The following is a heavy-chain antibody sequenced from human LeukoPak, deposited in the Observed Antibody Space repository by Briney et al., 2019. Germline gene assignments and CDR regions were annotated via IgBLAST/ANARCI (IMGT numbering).Heavy chain of an antibody. CDR2: FDPEDGET. V-gene: IGHV1-24*01. CDR1: GYTLTELS. J-gene: IGHJ4*02. Sequence: ASVKVSCKVSGYTLTELSMHWVRQAPGKGLEWMGGFDPEDGETIYAQKFQGRVTITRNTSISTAYMELSSLRSEDTAVYYCARETPSRYFDYWGQGTLVTVSS. D-gene: IGHD4-23*01. CDR3: ARETPSRYFDY.